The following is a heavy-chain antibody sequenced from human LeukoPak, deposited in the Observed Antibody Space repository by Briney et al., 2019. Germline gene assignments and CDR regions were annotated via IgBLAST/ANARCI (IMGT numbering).Heavy chain of an antibody. Sequence: SETLSLTCTVSSGSLRSYHSAWIRQPARKTLEWLGRIYTTVDTDYNPSLKSRVTMSVDTSKTQFSLNLRSVTTADTALYYCGRNGYTKSWTHLDYWGQGILVSVSS. CDR3: GRNGYTKSWTHLDY. V-gene: IGHV4-4*07. D-gene: IGHD3/OR15-3a*01. J-gene: IGHJ4*02. CDR2: IYTTVDT. CDR1: SGSLRSYH.